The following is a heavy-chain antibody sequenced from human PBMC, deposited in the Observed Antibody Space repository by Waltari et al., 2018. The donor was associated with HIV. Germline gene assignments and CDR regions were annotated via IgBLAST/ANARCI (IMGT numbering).Heavy chain of an antibody. CDR1: GFTFSSYA. D-gene: IGHD3-22*01. V-gene: IGHV3-23*01. CDR2: ISGSGGST. CDR3: AVYYYDSSGRWFDP. Sequence: EVQLLESGGGLVQPGGSLRLSCAASGFTFSSYAMSWVRQAPGKGLEWVSAISGSGGSTYYAESVKGRFTISRDNSKNTLYLQMNSLRAEDTAVYYCAVYYYDSSGRWFDPWGQGTLVTVSS. J-gene: IGHJ5*02.